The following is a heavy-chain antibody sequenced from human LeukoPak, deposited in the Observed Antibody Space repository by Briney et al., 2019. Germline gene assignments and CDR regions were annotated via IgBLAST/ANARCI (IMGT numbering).Heavy chain of an antibody. D-gene: IGHD3-10*01. CDR3: ARHMVRGVIVFDP. CDR1: GGSISSYY. V-gene: IGHV4-59*01. J-gene: IGHJ5*02. Sequence: PSETLSLTCTVSGGSISSYYWSWIRHPPGKGLEWMGYIYYSGSTNYNPSLKSRVTISVDTSKNQFSLKLRCVTAADTAVYYCARHMVRGVIVFDPWGEGTLVTVSS. CDR2: IYYSGST.